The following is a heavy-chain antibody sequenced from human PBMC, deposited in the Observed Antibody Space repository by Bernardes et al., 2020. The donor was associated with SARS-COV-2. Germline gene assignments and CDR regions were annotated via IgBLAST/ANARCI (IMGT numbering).Heavy chain of an antibody. D-gene: IGHD6-13*01. J-gene: IGHJ6*02. CDR3: ARDRGKTSSLSYAMDV. V-gene: IGHV3-11*06. Sequence: GGSLRLSCEASGFIFSDYYMSWFRQAPGKGLEWVADISSGGSYTNFADSVKGRLTISRDNAKNSLYLQINSLRGEDTAVYFCARDRGKTSSLSYAMDVWGLGTTVTVSS. CDR1: GFIFSDYY. CDR2: ISSGGSYT.